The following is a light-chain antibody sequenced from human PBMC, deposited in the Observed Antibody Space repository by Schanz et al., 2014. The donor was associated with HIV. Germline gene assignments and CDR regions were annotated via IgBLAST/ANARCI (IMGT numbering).Light chain of an antibody. CDR1: QSISTH. V-gene: IGKV3-15*01. CDR3: QQYDSYPYT. CDR2: GAS. J-gene: IGKJ2*01. Sequence: EIVLTQSPGTLSLSPGEVGTLSCRASQSISTHLAWYQQKPGQAPRLLIYGASTRATGIPARFSGSGSGTEFTLTISSLQPDDFATYYCQQYDSYPYTFGQGTKLEI.